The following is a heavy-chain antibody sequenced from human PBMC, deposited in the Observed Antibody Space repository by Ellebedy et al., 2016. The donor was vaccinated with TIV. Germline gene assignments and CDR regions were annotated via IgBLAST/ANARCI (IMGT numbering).Heavy chain of an antibody. CDR3: ARDSFTGFSSSYSFDF. CDR1: GYTFTAYH. D-gene: IGHD6-19*01. Sequence: ASVKVSCKTSGYTFTAYHIHWVRQAPGQGLEWMGWINPNSGGTDYAQKFQGRVTMTRDTSISTAYMELSRLRSDDTAVYYCARDSFTGFSSSYSFDFWGQGTLVTVSS. J-gene: IGHJ4*02. CDR2: INPNSGGT. V-gene: IGHV1-2*02.